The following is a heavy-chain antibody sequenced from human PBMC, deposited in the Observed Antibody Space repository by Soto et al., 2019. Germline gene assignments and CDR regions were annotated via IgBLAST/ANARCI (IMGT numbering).Heavy chain of an antibody. V-gene: IGHV4-59*08. J-gene: IGHJ6*03. Sequence: PSETLSLTCTVSGGSISSHYWSWIRQPPGNGLEWIGYIYYSGNTNSNPSLKSRVTISVDTSKNQFSLKLTSVTAADTAVYYCARHGLGDLSCCMDVWGKGTTVTVSS. CDR2: IYYSGNT. CDR1: GGSISSHY. CDR3: ARHGLGDLSCCMDV. D-gene: IGHD3-10*01.